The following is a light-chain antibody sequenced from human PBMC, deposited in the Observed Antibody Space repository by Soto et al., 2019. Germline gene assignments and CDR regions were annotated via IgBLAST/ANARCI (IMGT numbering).Light chain of an antibody. J-gene: IGKJ5*01. CDR2: AAS. Sequence: DIHIAQSPSSLSASVGDRVSITCRTSQSINNYLNWYQQKPGKAPKSLIYAASSLQSGVPSRFSGSGSGTEFTLTINSLQPEDFATYYCQQLNSYPITFGQGTRLEIK. CDR3: QQLNSYPIT. V-gene: IGKV1-39*01. CDR1: QSINNY.